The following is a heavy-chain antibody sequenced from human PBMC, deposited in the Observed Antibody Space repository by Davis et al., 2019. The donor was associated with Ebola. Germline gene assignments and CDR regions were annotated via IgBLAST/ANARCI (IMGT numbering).Heavy chain of an antibody. V-gene: IGHV3-21*01. CDR2: ISISSAFI. CDR3: ARDLLEMATTLDY. J-gene: IGHJ4*02. Sequence: GGSLRLSCAASGFTFSTYTMTWVRQAPGKGLEWVSSISISSAFIYYADSVKGRFTVSRDNSKNTLYLQMNSLRAEDTAVYYCARDLLEMATTLDYWGQGTLVTVSS. CDR1: GFTFSTYT. D-gene: IGHD5-24*01.